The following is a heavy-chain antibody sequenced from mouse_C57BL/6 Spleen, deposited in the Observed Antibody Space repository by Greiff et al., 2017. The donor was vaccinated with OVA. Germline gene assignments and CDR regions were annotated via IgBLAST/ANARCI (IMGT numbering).Heavy chain of an antibody. CDR2: ISYSGST. J-gene: IGHJ2*01. D-gene: IGHD1-1*01. CDR3: ARGYYGSSYFDY. V-gene: IGHV3-1*01. Sequence: EVKLQESGPGMVKPSQSLSLTCTVTGYSITSGYDWHWIRHFPGNKLEWMGYISYSGSTNYNPSLKSRISITHDTSKNHFFLKLNSVTTEDTATYYCARGYYGSSYFDYWGQGTTLTVSS. CDR1: GYSITSGYD.